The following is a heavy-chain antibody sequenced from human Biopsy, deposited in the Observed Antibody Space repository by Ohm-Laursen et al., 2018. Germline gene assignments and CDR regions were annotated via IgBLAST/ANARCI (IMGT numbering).Heavy chain of an antibody. CDR2: IITVSETA. D-gene: IGHD6-19*01. V-gene: IGHV1-69*13. Sequence: GASVKVSCKASGGAFTNYAINWVRQAPGHGLEWMGGIITVSETAGYAERFQGRVTITADVTTTTAYMDLSGLRSECTAVYYCVAYPSSGFFENNDDFAMDVWGQGTTVIVSS. J-gene: IGHJ6*02. CDR1: GGAFTNYA. CDR3: VAYPSSGFFENNDDFAMDV.